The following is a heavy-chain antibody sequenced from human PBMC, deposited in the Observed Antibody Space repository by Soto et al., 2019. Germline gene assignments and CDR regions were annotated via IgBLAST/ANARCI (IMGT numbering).Heavy chain of an antibody. CDR3: ATHAGWNSYYYYYMDV. J-gene: IGHJ6*03. V-gene: IGHV4-59*01. D-gene: IGHD1-7*01. CDR1: GGSISSYY. CDR2: IYYSGST. Sequence: SETLSLTCTVSGGSISSYYWSWIRQPPGKGLEWIGYIYYSGSTNYNPSLKSRVTISVDTSKNQFSLKLSSVTAADTAVYYCATHAGWNSYYYYYMDVWGKGTTVTVSS.